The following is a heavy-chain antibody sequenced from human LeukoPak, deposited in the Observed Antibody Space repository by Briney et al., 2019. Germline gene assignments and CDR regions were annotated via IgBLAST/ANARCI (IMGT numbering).Heavy chain of an antibody. CDR2: IIPILGIA. CDR1: GGTFSSYA. CDR3: ARSPYYYDSSGYLRYGMDV. Sequence: EASVKVSCKASGGTFSSYAISWVRQAPGQGLGWMGRIIPILGIANYAQKFQGRVTITADKSTSTAYMELSSLRSEDTAVYYCARSPYYYDSSGYLRYGMDVWGQGTTVTVSS. D-gene: IGHD3-22*01. J-gene: IGHJ6*02. V-gene: IGHV1-69*04.